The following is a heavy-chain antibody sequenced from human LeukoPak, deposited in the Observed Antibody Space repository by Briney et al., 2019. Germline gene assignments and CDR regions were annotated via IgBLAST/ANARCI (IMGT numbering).Heavy chain of an antibody. J-gene: IGHJ4*02. D-gene: IGHD3-22*01. CDR2: IYYSGST. Sequence: SETLSLTCTVSGDSISSSSYYWGWIRQPPGKGLEWIGSIYYSGSTYYNPSLKSRVTISVDTSKNQFSLKLSSVTAADTAVYYCARHGVSSGYVSAVDYWGQGTLVTVSS. CDR3: ARHGVSSGYVSAVDY. CDR1: GDSISSSSYY. V-gene: IGHV4-39*01.